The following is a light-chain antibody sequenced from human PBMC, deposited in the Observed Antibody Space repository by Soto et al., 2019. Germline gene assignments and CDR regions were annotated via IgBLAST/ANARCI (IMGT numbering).Light chain of an antibody. V-gene: IGLV2-14*01. J-gene: IGLJ1*01. CDR2: EVS. CDR1: SSDVGRFNY. Sequence: QSVLTQPASVSGSPGQSITISCTGTSSDVGRFNYVSWFQQHPGKVPKLIIYEVSIRPSGVSNRFSGSKSGNTASLTISGLQAEDEADYYCSSYKSSSTYVFGTGTKVTVL. CDR3: SSYKSSSTYV.